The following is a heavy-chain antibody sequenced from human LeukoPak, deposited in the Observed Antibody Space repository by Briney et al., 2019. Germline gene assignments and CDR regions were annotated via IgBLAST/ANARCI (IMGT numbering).Heavy chain of an antibody. J-gene: IGHJ6*03. D-gene: IGHD3-16*01. Sequence: GGSLRLSCAASGFPFSNYAMSWVRQAPGKGLKWVATVNDNGAATYYADSVKGRFTISRDNSYNTVSLQMNGLRDEGTGVYYCAKGLKTGVGPYMGYHYYMDVWGKGATVTVSS. CDR1: GFPFSNYA. CDR3: AKGLKTGVGPYMGYHYYMDV. CDR2: VNDNGAAT. V-gene: IGHV3-23*01.